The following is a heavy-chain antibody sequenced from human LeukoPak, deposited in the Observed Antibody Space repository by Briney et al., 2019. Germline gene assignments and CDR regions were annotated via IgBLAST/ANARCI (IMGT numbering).Heavy chain of an antibody. CDR2: IWYDGSNK. D-gene: IGHD3-9*01. Sequence: TGGSLRLSCAASGFTFSSYWMSWVRQAPGKGLEWVAVIWYDGSNKYYADSVKGRFTISRDNSKNTLYLQMNSLRAEDTAVYYCARDPGLRYFDWLPDYWGQGTLVTVSS. V-gene: IGHV3-33*08. CDR3: ARDPGLRYFDWLPDY. J-gene: IGHJ4*02. CDR1: GFTFSSYW.